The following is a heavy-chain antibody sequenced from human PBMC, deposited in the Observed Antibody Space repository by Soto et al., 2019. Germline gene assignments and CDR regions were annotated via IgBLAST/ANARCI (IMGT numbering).Heavy chain of an antibody. CDR2: IWYDGTIK. CDR3: ARTPSGSDYGMDV. J-gene: IGHJ6*02. CDR1: GFTFSSYG. D-gene: IGHD3-10*01. V-gene: IGHV3-33*01. Sequence: QVQLVESGGGVVQPGRSLRLSCAASGFTFSSYGMHWVRQAPGKGLEWVAVIWYDGTIKYYSDSVKGRFSISRYNSKNTLYLQMNSLRVEDTAVYYCARTPSGSDYGMDVWGQATTVIVSS.